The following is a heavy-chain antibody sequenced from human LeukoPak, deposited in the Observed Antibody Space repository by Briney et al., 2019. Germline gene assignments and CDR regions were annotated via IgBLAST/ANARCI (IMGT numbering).Heavy chain of an antibody. J-gene: IGHJ3*02. CDR2: IYYHGGT. V-gene: IGHV4-61*01. D-gene: IGHD3-10*01. Sequence: SETLSLTCTVSGVSVSSGSYYWSWIRQPPGKGLEWIGYIYYHGGTNYNPSLKSRVTISVDTSKNQFSLKLSSVTAADTAVYYCARDGELVRAFDIWGQGTMVTVSS. CDR3: ARDGELVRAFDI. CDR1: GVSVSSGSYY.